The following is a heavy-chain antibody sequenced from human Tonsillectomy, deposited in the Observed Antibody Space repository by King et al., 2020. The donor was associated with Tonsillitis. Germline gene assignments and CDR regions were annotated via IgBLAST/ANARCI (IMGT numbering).Heavy chain of an antibody. CDR2: IYYSGST. J-gene: IGHJ4*02. CDR1: GGSISTSSYY. Sequence: QLQESGPGLVKPSETLSLTCTVSGGSISTSSYYWGWIRQPPGKGLEWMGSIYYSGSTYYKPSRKSRVTISVDTSKNQFSLKLNSVSAADTAVYYCAGQYCSGGSCYSSSGVIDYWGQGTLVTVSS. V-gene: IGHV4-39*01. CDR3: AGQYCSGGSCYSSSGVIDY. D-gene: IGHD2-15*01.